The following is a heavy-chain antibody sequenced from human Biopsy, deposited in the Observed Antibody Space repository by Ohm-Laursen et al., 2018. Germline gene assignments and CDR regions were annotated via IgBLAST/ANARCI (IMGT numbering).Heavy chain of an antibody. J-gene: IGHJ4*02. D-gene: IGHD5-12*01. CDR3: AAVDYSAYTTVDH. CDR2: IYTSGST. Sequence: TLSLTCPVSGASISSYYWTWIRQPAGKGLEWIGRIYTSGSTNYNPSLKSRVTMSVDTSKNQFSLKLTSLTAADTAVYFCAAVDYSAYTTVDHWGQGTLITVSS. V-gene: IGHV4-4*07. CDR1: GASISSYY.